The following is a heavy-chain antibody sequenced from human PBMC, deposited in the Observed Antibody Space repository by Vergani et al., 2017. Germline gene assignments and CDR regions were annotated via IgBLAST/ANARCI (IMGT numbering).Heavy chain of an antibody. J-gene: IGHJ5*02. V-gene: IGHV3-48*02. Sequence: EVQLVESGGGLVKPGGSLRLSCAASGFTFSSYSMNWVRQAPGKGLEWVSYISSSSSTIYYADSVKGRFTISRDNAKNSLYLQMNSLRDEDTAVYYCARGTLIWFGELSYWFDPWGQGTLVTVSS. D-gene: IGHD3-10*01. CDR3: ARGTLIWFGELSYWFDP. CDR1: GFTFSSYS. CDR2: ISSSSSTI.